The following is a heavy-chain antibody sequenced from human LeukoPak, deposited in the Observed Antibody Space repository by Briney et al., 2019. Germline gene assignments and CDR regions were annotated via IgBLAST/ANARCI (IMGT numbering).Heavy chain of an antibody. V-gene: IGHV5-10-1*01. CDR1: GYSFTNYW. CDR2: IDPSDSYT. Sequence: GESLKISCKGSGYSFTNYWISWVRQMPGKGLECMGRIDPSDSYTNYSPSFQGHVTISADKSISTSYLQWSSLKASDTAMYYCARHEAGTLLIDYWGQGTLVTVSS. D-gene: IGHD6-19*01. CDR3: ARHEAGTLLIDY. J-gene: IGHJ4*02.